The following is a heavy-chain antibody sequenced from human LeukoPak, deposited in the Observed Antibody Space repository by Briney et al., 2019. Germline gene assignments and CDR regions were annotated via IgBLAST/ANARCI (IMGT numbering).Heavy chain of an antibody. CDR1: GGTFSSYA. D-gene: IGHD4-23*01. CDR2: INPYNGGT. J-gene: IGHJ5*02. CDR3: ASLQGGNSDWLDP. Sequence: GASVKVSCKASGGTFSSYAISWVRQAPGQGLEWMGRINPYNGGTTYAQSFQGRVTLTRDTSITTVYLELTGLRSDDTAVYYCASLQGGNSDWLDPWGQGTLVTVSS. V-gene: IGHV1-2*06.